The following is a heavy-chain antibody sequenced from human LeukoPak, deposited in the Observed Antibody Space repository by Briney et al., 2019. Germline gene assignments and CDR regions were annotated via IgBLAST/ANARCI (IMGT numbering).Heavy chain of an antibody. CDR3: AKDPHYYDSSDYFDY. J-gene: IGHJ4*02. V-gene: IGHV3-23*01. CDR1: GFTFSSYA. CDR2: ISGSGGST. Sequence: GGSLRLSCAASGFTFSSYAMSWVRQPPGKGLEWVSAISGSGGSTYYADSVKGRFTISRDNSKNTLYLQMNSLRAEDTAVYYCAKDPHYYDSSDYFDYWGQGTLVTVSS. D-gene: IGHD3-22*01.